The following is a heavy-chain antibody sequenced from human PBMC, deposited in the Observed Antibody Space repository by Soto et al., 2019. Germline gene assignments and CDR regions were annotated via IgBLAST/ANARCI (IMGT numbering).Heavy chain of an antibody. CDR2: IWYDGSNK. Sequence: GGSLRLSCAASGFTFSSYGMHWVRQAPGKGLEWVAVIWYDGSNKYYADSVKGRFTISRDNSKNTLYLQMNSLRAEDTAVYYCARDEWTKGYLPLHYYYGMDVWGQGTTVTVSS. CDR3: ARDEWTKGYLPLHYYYGMDV. D-gene: IGHD5-18*01. CDR1: GFTFSSYG. J-gene: IGHJ6*02. V-gene: IGHV3-33*01.